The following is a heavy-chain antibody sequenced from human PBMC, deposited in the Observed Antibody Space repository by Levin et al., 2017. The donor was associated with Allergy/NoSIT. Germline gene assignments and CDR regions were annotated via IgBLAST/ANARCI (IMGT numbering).Heavy chain of an antibody. CDR2: IYADGSS. J-gene: IGHJ4*02. CDR1: GFTVSTSY. Sequence: LSLTCAASGFTVSTSYMSWVRQAPGKGLEWVSVIYADGSSYHADSVKGRFTMSRDTSKSTLYLQMNSLRAEDTAVYYCARATRLTEEFDCWGQGTLVTVSS. CDR3: ARATRLTEEFDC. V-gene: IGHV3-53*01. D-gene: IGHD5-12*01.